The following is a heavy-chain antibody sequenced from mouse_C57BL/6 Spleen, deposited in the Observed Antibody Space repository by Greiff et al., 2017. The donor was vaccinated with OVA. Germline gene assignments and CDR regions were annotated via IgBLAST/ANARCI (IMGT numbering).Heavy chain of an antibody. J-gene: IGHJ4*01. CDR1: GYTFTSYW. Sequence: QVQLQQPGAELVRPGTSVKLSCKASGYTFTSYWMHWVKQRPGQGLEWIGVIDPSDSYTNYNQQFKGKATLTVDTSSSTAYMQLISLTSEDSAVYYCSRYGSSTYYAMDYWGQGTSVTVSS. V-gene: IGHV1-59*01. D-gene: IGHD1-1*01. CDR3: SRYGSSTYYAMDY. CDR2: IDPSDSYT.